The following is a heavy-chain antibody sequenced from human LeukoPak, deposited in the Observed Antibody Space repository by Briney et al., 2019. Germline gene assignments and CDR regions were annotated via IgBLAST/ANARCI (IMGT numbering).Heavy chain of an antibody. D-gene: IGHD5-18*01. Sequence: GGSLRLSCAAAGFGFSVYWMHWVRQAPGKGLVWVAHINEDGTSASHADSVKGRFTISRDNAKNTLYLQMNSLTVEDTAVYYCARVPTNSYGFGQWGQGSLVTASS. CDR1: GFGFSVYW. CDR2: INEDGTSA. V-gene: IGHV3-74*01. CDR3: ARVPTNSYGFGQ. J-gene: IGHJ4*02.